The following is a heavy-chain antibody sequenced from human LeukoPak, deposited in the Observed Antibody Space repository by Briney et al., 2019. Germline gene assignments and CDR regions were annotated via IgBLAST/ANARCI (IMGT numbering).Heavy chain of an antibody. J-gene: IGHJ4*02. Sequence: QPGGSLRLSCAASGFFFSAYWMTWVRQAPGTGLEWVANINPAGSETYYVDPVKGRFSISRDNAKNLVYLQMSSLRAEDTAVYHCARFGYVAAVDVWGQGTPVTVSS. CDR3: ARFGYVAAVDV. CDR1: GFFFSAYW. CDR2: INPAGSET. D-gene: IGHD2-15*01. V-gene: IGHV3-7*01.